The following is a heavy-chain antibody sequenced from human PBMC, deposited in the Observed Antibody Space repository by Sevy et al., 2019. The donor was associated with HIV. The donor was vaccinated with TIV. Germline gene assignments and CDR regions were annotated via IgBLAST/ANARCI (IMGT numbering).Heavy chain of an antibody. J-gene: IGHJ5*02. Sequence: GGSLRLSCAASGFTFSSYAMSWVRQAPGKGLEWVSAISGSGGSTYYADSVKGRFTISRDNSKNTLYLQMNSLGAEDTAVYYCAKDSCSGGSCYLVNWFDPWGQGTLVTVSS. V-gene: IGHV3-23*01. D-gene: IGHD2-15*01. CDR2: ISGSGGST. CDR1: GFTFSSYA. CDR3: AKDSCSGGSCYLVNWFDP.